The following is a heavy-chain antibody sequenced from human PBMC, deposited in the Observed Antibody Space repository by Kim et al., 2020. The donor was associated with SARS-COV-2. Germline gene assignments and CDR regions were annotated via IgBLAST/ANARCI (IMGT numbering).Heavy chain of an antibody. CDR3: ARHRGGCGYERSDYFDY. Sequence: SETLSLTCTVSGGSISNYYWSWIRQPPGKGLEWIAYISYSGSPNYKPSLQSRVTISIDTSKNQFSLKLNSVTAADTADYYCARHRGGCGYERSDYFDYWG. CDR2: ISYSGSP. J-gene: IGHJ4*01. D-gene: IGHD5-12*01. V-gene: IGHV4-59*08. CDR1: GGSISNYY.